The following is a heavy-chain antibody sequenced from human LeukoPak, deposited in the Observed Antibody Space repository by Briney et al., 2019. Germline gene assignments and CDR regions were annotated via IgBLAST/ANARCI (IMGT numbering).Heavy chain of an antibody. D-gene: IGHD3-22*01. CDR3: ARDRGSNYYDSSGYWTDRAFDI. CDR2: INHSGST. V-gene: IGHV4-34*01. Sequence: PSETLSLTCAVYGGSFSVYYWSWIRQPPGKGLEWIGEINHSGSTNYNPSLKSRVTISVDTSKNQFSLKLSSVTAADTAVYYCARDRGSNYYDSSGYWTDRAFDIWGQGTMVTVSS. CDR1: GGSFSVYY. J-gene: IGHJ3*02.